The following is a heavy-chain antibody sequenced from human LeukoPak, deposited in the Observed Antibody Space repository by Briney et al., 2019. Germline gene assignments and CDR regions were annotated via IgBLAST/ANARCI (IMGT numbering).Heavy chain of an antibody. CDR1: GYTFTGYY. V-gene: IGHV1-2*02. J-gene: IGHJ3*02. CDR3: TRGQARKHFYGSGTYYNREDDAFDI. D-gene: IGHD3-10*01. Sequence: ASVKVSCKASGYTFTGYYMHWVRQAPGQGLEWMGWINPNSGGTNYAQKFQGRVTITRDTSASTAYMELRSLRSEDMAVYYCTRGQARKHFYGSGTYYNREDDAFDIWGQGTTVTVSS. CDR2: INPNSGGT.